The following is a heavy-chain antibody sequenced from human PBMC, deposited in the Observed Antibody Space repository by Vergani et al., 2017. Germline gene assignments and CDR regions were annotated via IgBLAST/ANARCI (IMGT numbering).Heavy chain of an antibody. CDR2: IKQDGSEK. D-gene: IGHD3-3*01. V-gene: IGHV3-7*04. CDR3: ARVRGGYYSPAEYFQH. CDR1: GFTFSSYW. Sequence: EVQLVESGGGLVQPGGSLRLSCAASGFTFSSYWMSWVRQAPGKGLEWVANIKQDGSEKYYVDSVKGRFTISRDNAKNSLYLQMNSLRAEDTAVYYCARVRGGYYSPAEYFQHWGQGTLVTVSS. J-gene: IGHJ1*01.